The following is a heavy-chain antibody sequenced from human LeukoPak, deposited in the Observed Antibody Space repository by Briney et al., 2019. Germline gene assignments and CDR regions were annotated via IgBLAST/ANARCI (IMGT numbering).Heavy chain of an antibody. V-gene: IGHV1-46*01. CDR2: INPSGGST. CDR1: GYTFTTYY. D-gene: IGHD4-11*01. Sequence: GASVKVSCKASGYTFTTYYMHWVRQATGQGLEWMGIINPSGGSTTYAQKFQGRVTMTRDTSTSTVYMELSSLRSEDTAVFFCARAFTVRSRIDYWGQGTLVTVSS. CDR3: ARAFTVRSRIDY. J-gene: IGHJ4*02.